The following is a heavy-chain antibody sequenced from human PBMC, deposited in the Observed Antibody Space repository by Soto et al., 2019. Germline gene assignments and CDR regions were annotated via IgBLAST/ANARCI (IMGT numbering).Heavy chain of an antibody. CDR2: INPSGGST. J-gene: IGHJ6*02. D-gene: IGHD3-9*01. V-gene: IGHV1-46*01. CDR3: ARDDYDILTGYWGDYYGMDV. CDR1: GYTFTSYY. Sequence: ASVKVSCKASGYTFTSYYMHWVRQAPGQGLEWMGIINPSGGSTSYAQKFQGRVTMTRDTSTSTVYMELSSLRSGDTAVYYCARDDYDILTGYWGDYYGMDVWGQGTTVTVSS.